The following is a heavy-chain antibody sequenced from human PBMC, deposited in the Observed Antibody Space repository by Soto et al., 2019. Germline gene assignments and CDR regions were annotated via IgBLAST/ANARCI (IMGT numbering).Heavy chain of an antibody. CDR3: ARERPDGSRLDP. CDR2: ISSSGDTI. CDR1: GFSFSTYS. J-gene: IGHJ5*02. Sequence: PGGSLRLSCAASGFSFSTYSMNWVRQAPGKGLEWVSFISSSGDTIHYADSVKGRFTVSRDNAKNSLYLQMNSLRDEDTAVYYCARERPDGSRLDPWGQGTLVTV. D-gene: IGHD6-13*01. V-gene: IGHV3-48*02.